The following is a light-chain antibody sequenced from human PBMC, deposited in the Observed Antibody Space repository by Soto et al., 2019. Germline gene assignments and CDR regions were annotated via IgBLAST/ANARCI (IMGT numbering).Light chain of an antibody. CDR3: GTWDSSLSAVV. J-gene: IGLJ2*01. Sequence: QSVLTQPPSVSAAPGQTVTISCSGSSSNIGNNYVSWYQQLPGTAPKLLIYDNNNRPSGIPDRFSGSKSGTSATLGITGLQTGDEDDYYCGTWDSSLSAVVFGGGTKLTVL. V-gene: IGLV1-51*01. CDR2: DNN. CDR1: SSNIGNNY.